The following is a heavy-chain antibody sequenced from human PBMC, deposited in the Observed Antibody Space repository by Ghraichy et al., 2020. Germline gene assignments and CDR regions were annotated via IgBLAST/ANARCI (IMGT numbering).Heavy chain of an antibody. V-gene: IGHV3-15*01. Sequence: GGSLRLSCAASGFTFSNAWMSWVRQAPGKGLEWVGRIKSKTDGGTTDYAAPVKGRFTISRDDSKNMLYLQMNSLKTEDTAVYYCTAGLGSPVYYYYYGMDVWGQGTTVTVSS. D-gene: IGHD3-10*01. J-gene: IGHJ6*02. CDR3: TAGLGSPVYYYYYGMDV. CDR2: IKSKTDGGTT. CDR1: GFTFSNAW.